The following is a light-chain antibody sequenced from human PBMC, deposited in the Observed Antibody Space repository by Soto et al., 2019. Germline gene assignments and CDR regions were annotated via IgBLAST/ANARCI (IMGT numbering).Light chain of an antibody. Sequence: QLVLTQPPSASGTPGQRVTISCSGSSSNIGSNTVNWYQQLPGTAPTLLIYYNNQRPSGVPDRFSGSKSGTSASLAISGLQSEDEAHYYCAAWDDSLSGWVFGGGTKVTVL. CDR2: YNN. CDR1: SSNIGSNT. J-gene: IGLJ3*02. V-gene: IGLV1-44*01. CDR3: AAWDDSLSGWV.